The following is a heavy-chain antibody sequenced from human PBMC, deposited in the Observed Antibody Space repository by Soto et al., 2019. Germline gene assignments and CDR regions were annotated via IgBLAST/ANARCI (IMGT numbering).Heavy chain of an antibody. V-gene: IGHV1-46*01. J-gene: IGHJ4*02. Sequence: GASVKVSCKASGGTFSSYAISWVRQAPGQGLEWMGIINPSGGSTSYAQKFQGRVTMTRDTSTSTVYMELSSLRSEDTAVYYCAREAPLGTQQLTYWGQGTLVTVSS. CDR2: INPSGGST. CDR3: AREAPLGTQQLTY. D-gene: IGHD3-10*01. CDR1: GGTFSSYA.